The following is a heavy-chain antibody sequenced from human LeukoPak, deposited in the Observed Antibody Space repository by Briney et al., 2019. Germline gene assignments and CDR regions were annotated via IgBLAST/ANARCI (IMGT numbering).Heavy chain of an antibody. CDR1: GYTFIAYY. V-gene: IGHV1-2*02. CDR2: INPNSGGT. Sequence: ASVKVSCKASGYTFIAYYMHWVRQAPGQGLEWMGWINPNSGGTNYAQKFQGRVTMTRDTSTSTVYMELSSLRSEDTAMYWCARGYYDSSGYDPGLGYWGQGTLVTVSS. J-gene: IGHJ4*02. D-gene: IGHD3-22*01. CDR3: ARGYYDSSGYDPGLGY.